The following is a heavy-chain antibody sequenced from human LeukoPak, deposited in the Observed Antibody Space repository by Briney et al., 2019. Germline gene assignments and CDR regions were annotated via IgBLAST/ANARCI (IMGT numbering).Heavy chain of an antibody. D-gene: IGHD5-12*01. CDR3: ARNRGWLQFDY. CDR2: IEGDGSQK. CDR1: GFSFSDHW. J-gene: IGHJ4*02. V-gene: IGHV3-7*03. Sequence: GGSLRLSCAASGFSFSDHWLDWVRQAPGKGLEWVAHIEGDGSQKYYVDSVKGRFTISRDNAKTSLYLQMDSLRAEDTAVYYCARNRGWLQFDYWGQGTLVTVSS.